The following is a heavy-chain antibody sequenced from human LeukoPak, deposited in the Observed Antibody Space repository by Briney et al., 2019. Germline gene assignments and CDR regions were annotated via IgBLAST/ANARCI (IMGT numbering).Heavy chain of an antibody. CDR3: ARVLPLAYYYDSSGYLGFEP. J-gene: IGHJ5*02. CDR1: GYTFTSYG. D-gene: IGHD3-22*01. CDR2: ISAYNGNT. V-gene: IGHV1-18*01. Sequence: GASVKVSCKASGYTFTSYGISWVRQAPGQGLEWMGWISAYNGNTNYAQKLQGRVTMTTDTSTSTAYMELRSLRSDDTAVYYCARVLPLAYYYDSSGYLGFEPWGQGTLVTAYS.